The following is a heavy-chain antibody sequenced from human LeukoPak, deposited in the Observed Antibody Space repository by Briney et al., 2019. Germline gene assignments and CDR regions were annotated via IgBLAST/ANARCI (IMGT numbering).Heavy chain of an antibody. Sequence: SETLSLTCTVSGGSISSSSYYWGWIRQPPGEGLEWIVSIYYSGSTYYNPSLKSRVTISVDTSKNQFSLKLSSVTAADTAVYYCASTPYGSGTPSGDWGQGTLVTVSS. CDR3: ASTPYGSGTPSGD. J-gene: IGHJ4*02. V-gene: IGHV4-39*01. D-gene: IGHD3-10*01. CDR2: IYYSGST. CDR1: GGSISSSSYY.